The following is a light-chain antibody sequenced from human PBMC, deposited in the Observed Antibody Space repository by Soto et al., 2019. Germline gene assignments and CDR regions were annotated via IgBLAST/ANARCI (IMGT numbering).Light chain of an antibody. Sequence: TLSVSPGERATLSCRASQSISSTLAWYQQKPGQAPRLLIYDASTRATGIPAGFSGSGSGTEFTLTVSSLQSEDFALYYCQQYNNGPITFGQGT. V-gene: IGKV3-15*01. CDR1: QSISST. CDR2: DAS. J-gene: IGKJ5*01. CDR3: QQYNNGPIT.